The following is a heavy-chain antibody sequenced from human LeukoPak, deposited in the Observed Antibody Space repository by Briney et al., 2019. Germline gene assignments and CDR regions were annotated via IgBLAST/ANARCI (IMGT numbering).Heavy chain of an antibody. V-gene: IGHV3-74*01. CDR2: ISTDASST. D-gene: IGHD4-11*01. CDR3: TGHHQAYSRTY. Sequence: GGPLRLSCAGSGFTFSSYWMHWVRQAPGKGLVWVSRISTDASSTTYADSVKGRFTISRDNAKGTLYLQMSSLRAEDTAVYYCTGHHQAYSRTYWGQGTLVTVSS. CDR1: GFTFSSYW. J-gene: IGHJ4*02.